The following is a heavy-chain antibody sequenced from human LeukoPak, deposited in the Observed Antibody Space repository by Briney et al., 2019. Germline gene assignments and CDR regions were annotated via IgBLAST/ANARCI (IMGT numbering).Heavy chain of an antibody. CDR1: GFTFSSYG. CDR2: ISYDGSNK. V-gene: IGHV3-30*18. CDR3: AKGSGGPLYYYYGMDV. J-gene: IGHJ6*02. D-gene: IGHD3-10*01. Sequence: GGSLRLSCAASGFTFSSYGMHWVRQAPGKGLEWVAVISYDGSNKYYADSVKGRFTISRDNSKNTLYLQMNSLRAEDTAVYYCAKGSGGPLYYYYGMDVWGQGTTVTVSS.